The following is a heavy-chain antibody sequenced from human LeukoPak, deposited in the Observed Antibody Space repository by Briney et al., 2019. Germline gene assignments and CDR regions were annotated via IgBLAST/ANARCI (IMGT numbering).Heavy chain of an antibody. Sequence: SETLSLTCTVSGGSISSGSYYWSWIRQPAGKGLEWIGRIYTSGSTNYNPSLKSRVTISVDTSNNQFSLKLSPVTAADTAVYYCARARFGVTSSFYYYYMDVWGKGTTVTVSS. CDR1: GGSISSGSYY. CDR2: IYTSGST. D-gene: IGHD2-2*01. CDR3: ARARFGVTSSFYYYYMDV. J-gene: IGHJ6*03. V-gene: IGHV4-61*02.